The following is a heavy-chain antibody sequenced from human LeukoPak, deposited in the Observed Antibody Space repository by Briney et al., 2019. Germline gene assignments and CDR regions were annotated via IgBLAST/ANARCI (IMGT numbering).Heavy chain of an antibody. J-gene: IGHJ4*02. Sequence: GGSLRLSCAASGFTVSSYEMNWVRQAPGKGLEWVSYISSSGSNIYYADSVKGRFTISRDNAKNSLYLQMNSLRAADTAVYYCARDYGDYVNDYWGQGTLVTVSS. CDR1: GFTVSSYE. CDR3: ARDYGDYVNDY. D-gene: IGHD4-17*01. V-gene: IGHV3-48*03. CDR2: ISSSGSNI.